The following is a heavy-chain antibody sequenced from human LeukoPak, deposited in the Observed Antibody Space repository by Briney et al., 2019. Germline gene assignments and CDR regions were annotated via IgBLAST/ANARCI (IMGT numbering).Heavy chain of an antibody. CDR3: ARDSMVRGVDFDY. CDR1: GFTSSSFW. V-gene: IGHV3-7*01. CDR2: IKEDGTEK. D-gene: IGHD3-10*01. J-gene: IGHJ4*02. Sequence: GGSLRLSCVASGFTSSSFWMTWVRQAPGKGLEWVAIIKEDGTEKYYVDSVKGRFTISRDNAKNSLYLQMNSLRAEDTAVYYCARDSMVRGVDFDYWGQGTLVTVSS.